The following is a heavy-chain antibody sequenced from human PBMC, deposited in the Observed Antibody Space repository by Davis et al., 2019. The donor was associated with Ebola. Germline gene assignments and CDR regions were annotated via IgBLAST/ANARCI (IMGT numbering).Heavy chain of an antibody. CDR3: ARDGDCTNGVCYSHYGMDV. V-gene: IGHV7-4-1*02. J-gene: IGHJ6*04. CDR2: INTNTGNP. D-gene: IGHD2-8*01. Sequence: ASVKVSCKASGYTFTSYAMNWVRQAPGQGLQWMGWINTNTGNPTYAQGFTGRFVFSLDTSVSTAYLQISSLKAEDTAVYYCARDGDCTNGVCYSHYGMDVWGKGTTVTVSS. CDR1: GYTFTSYA.